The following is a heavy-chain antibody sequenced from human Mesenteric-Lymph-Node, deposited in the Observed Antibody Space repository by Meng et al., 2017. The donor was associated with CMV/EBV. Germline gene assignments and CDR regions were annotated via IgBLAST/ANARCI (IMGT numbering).Heavy chain of an antibody. V-gene: IGHV4-31*02. CDR3: ARGSYSWNYFDF. J-gene: IGHJ4*02. CDR2: VYYSGGS. Sequence: VSGDSFSSGGYYWGWIRQHPGKGLEWIGYVYYSGGSLYNPSLKSRVTISVDTSKDQFSLKLSSVTAADTAFYYCARGSYSWNYFDFWGQGALVTVSS. CDR1: GDSFSSGGYY. D-gene: IGHD2-21*01.